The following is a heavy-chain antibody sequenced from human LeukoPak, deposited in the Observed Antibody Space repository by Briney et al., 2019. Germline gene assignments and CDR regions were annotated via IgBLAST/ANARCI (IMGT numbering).Heavy chain of an antibody. J-gene: IGHJ4*02. CDR3: AKPRIPVAGTDLDF. Sequence: GGSLRLSCSASGFTFSTYAMHWVRQAPGKGLEWVAVIWYDGSNKYYADSVKGRFTISRDNSKNTLFLQMNSLRAEDTAVYYCAKPRIPVAGTDLDFWGQGTLVTVSS. CDR2: IWYDGSNK. D-gene: IGHD6-19*01. CDR1: GFTFSTYA. V-gene: IGHV3-30*02.